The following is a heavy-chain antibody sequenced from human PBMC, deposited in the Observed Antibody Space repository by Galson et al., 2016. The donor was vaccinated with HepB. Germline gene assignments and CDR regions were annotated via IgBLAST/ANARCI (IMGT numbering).Heavy chain of an antibody. D-gene: IGHD5-18*01. CDR2: INAGNGNT. CDR3: ARSYTYGPFYGLDV. Sequence: SVKVSCKASGYTFKNYAVHWVRQAPGQGLEWMGWINAGNGNTKYSQKFQGTVAFTRDASASTAYMELSSLRSQDTAEYYCARSYTYGPFYGLDVWSQGTTVTV. J-gene: IGHJ6*02. V-gene: IGHV1-3*01. CDR1: GYTFKNYA.